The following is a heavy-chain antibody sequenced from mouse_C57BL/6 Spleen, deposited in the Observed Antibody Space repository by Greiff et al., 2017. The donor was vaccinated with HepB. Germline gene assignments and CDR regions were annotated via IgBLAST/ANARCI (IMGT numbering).Heavy chain of an antibody. V-gene: IGHV1-5*01. D-gene: IGHD4-1*01. J-gene: IGHJ1*03. CDR2: IDPGNSDT. Sequence: VQLQQSGTVLARPGASVKMSCKTSGYTFTSYWMHWVKQRPGQGLEWIGAIDPGNSDTSYNQKFKGKAKLTAVTSASTAYMELSSLTNEDSAVYYCTRNSNWVRYFAVWGTGTTVTVSS. CDR3: TRNSNWVRYFAV. CDR1: GYTFTSYW.